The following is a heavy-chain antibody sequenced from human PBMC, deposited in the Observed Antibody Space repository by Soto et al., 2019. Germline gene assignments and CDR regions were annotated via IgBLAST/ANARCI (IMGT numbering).Heavy chain of an antibody. CDR3: ARGKVRGVINYYYYMDV. Sequence: SETLSLTCTVSGGSISSYYWSWIRQPPGKELEWIGYIYYSGSTNYNPSLKSRVTISVDTSKNQFSLKLSSVTAADTAVYYCARGKVRGVINYYYYMDVWGKGTTVTVSS. CDR1: GGSISSYY. D-gene: IGHD3-10*01. CDR2: IYYSGST. J-gene: IGHJ6*03. V-gene: IGHV4-59*01.